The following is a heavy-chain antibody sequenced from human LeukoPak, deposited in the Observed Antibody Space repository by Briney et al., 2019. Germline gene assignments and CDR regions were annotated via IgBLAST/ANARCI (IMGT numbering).Heavy chain of an antibody. V-gene: IGHV4-34*01. CDR2: INHSGST. CDR3: ARAPYDILTWRDFDY. J-gene: IGHJ4*02. D-gene: IGHD3-9*01. Sequence: SETLSLTCAVYGGSFSGYYWSWIRQPPGKGLEWIGEINHSGSTNYNPPLKSRVTISVDTSKNQFSLKLSSVTAADTAVYYCARAPYDILTWRDFDYWGQGTLVTVSS. CDR1: GGSFSGYY.